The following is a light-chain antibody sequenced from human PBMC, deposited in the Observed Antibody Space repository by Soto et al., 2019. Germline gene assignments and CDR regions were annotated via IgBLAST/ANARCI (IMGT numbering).Light chain of an antibody. CDR2: GAS. Sequence: EIVMTQSPATLSVSPGERATLSCRASQSVSSNLAWYQQKPGQAPRLLIYGASTRATGIPARFSGSGSGTEFTLQISSLQSEDFAVYYCQQYNTWPPYTFGQGTKLEIK. CDR3: QQYNTWPPYT. J-gene: IGKJ2*01. CDR1: QSVSSN. V-gene: IGKV3-15*01.